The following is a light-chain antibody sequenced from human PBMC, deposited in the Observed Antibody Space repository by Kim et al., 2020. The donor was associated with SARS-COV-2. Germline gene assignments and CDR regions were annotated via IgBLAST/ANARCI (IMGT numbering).Light chain of an antibody. J-gene: IGLJ1*01. CDR3: QVWDSSSDHPV. Sequence: APGKTARITCGGNNNGSKSVHWYQQKPGQAPVLVIYYDSDRPSGIPERFSGSNSGNTATLTISRVEAGDEADYYCQVWDSSSDHPVFGTGTKVTVL. V-gene: IGLV3-21*04. CDR1: NNGSKS. CDR2: YDS.